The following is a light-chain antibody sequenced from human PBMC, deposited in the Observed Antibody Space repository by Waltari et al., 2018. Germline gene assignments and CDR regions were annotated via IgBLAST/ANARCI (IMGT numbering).Light chain of an antibody. V-gene: IGLV2-11*01. J-gene: IGLJ3*02. CDR3: CSYAGSYIWV. Sequence: QSALPQPRSVSGSPGQSVAISCTGTSSDVGTYQYVSWYQQHPGKAPKPSIYDVKERPSGVPDRFSGSKSGNTASLTISGLQAEDEADYYCCSYAGSYIWVFGGGTKLTVL. CDR2: DVK. CDR1: SSDVGTYQY.